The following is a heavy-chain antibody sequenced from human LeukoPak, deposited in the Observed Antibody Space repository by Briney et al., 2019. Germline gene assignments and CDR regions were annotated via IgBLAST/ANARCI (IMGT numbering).Heavy chain of an antibody. D-gene: IGHD3-10*01. V-gene: IGHV4-34*01. CDR2: INHSGST. J-gene: IGHJ4*02. CDR3: ARGRTMVRVPGRFDY. Sequence: SETLSLTCAVYGGSFSGYYWSWIRQPPGKGLEWIGEINHSGSTNYNPSLKCRVTISVDTSKNQFSLKLSSVTAADTAVYYCARGRTMVRVPGRFDYWGQGTLVTVSS. CDR1: GGSFSGYY.